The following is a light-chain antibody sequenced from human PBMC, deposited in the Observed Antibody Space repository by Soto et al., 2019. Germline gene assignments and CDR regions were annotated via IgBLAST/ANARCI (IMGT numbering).Light chain of an antibody. Sequence: QSVLTQPASVSGSPGQSITILCTGSSSDVGGYNYVSWYQHHPGKAPKLIIYDVTNRPSGVSNRFSGSKSGKTASLTISGLQAEDEGDYYCSSYTSFTTLVFGGGTKLTVL. CDR1: SSDVGGYNY. J-gene: IGLJ2*01. CDR2: DVT. V-gene: IGLV2-14*03. CDR3: SSYTSFTTLV.